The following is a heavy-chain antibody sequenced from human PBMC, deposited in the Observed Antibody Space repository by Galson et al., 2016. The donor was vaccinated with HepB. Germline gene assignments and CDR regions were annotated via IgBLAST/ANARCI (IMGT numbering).Heavy chain of an antibody. J-gene: IGHJ4*02. D-gene: IGHD2-8*01. CDR2: IYPGDSDT. CDR3: ARRGTDNGLDF. CDR1: GYKFASLW. Sequence: QSGAEVKEPGESLRISCETSGYKFASLWIAWVRQKPGKGLEWMGKIYPGDSDTKYNPAFQGLAIISADKSINTPFLQWSSLRASDTAIYYCARRGTDNGLDFWGQGTPVSVS. V-gene: IGHV5-51*01.